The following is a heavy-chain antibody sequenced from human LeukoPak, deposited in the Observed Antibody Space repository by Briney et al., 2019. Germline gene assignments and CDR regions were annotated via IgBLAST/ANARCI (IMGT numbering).Heavy chain of an antibody. V-gene: IGHV3-33*01. CDR1: GFTFSIYG. J-gene: IGHJ4*02. CDR2: IWNDGSNK. D-gene: IGHD1-26*01. CDR3: ARASGSYDY. Sequence: GGSLRLSCAASGFTFSIYGMHWVRQSPGKGLEWVAVIWNDGSNKYYADSVKGRFTISRDNSKDTLFLQMNSLRAEDTAVYYCARASGSYDYWGQGTLVTVSS.